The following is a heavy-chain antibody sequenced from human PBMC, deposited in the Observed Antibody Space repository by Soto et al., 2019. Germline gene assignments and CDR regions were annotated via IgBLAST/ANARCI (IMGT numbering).Heavy chain of an antibody. V-gene: IGHV1-69*01. CDR3: ARVISDSSGYRDDAFDI. CDR2: IIPIFGTA. Sequence: QVQLVQSGAEVKKPGSSVKVSCKASGGTFSSYAISWVRQAPGQGLEWMGGIIPIFGTANYAQKFQGRVTSTADEATSTAYMELSSLRSEDTAVYYCARVISDSSGYRDDAFDIWGQGTMVTVSS. J-gene: IGHJ3*02. D-gene: IGHD3-22*01. CDR1: GGTFSSYA.